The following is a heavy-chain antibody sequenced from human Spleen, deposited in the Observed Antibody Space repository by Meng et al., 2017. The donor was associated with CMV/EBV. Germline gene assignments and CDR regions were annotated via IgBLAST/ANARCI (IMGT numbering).Heavy chain of an antibody. CDR1: YTFTGYY. CDR3: AREQDSSSWGLKQNWFDP. CDR2: INPNSGGT. Sequence: YTFTGYYMHWVRQAPGQGLEWMGWINPNSGGTNYAQKFQGRVTMTRDTSISTAYMELSRLRSDDTAVYYCAREQDSSSWGLKQNWFDPWGQGTLVTVSS. J-gene: IGHJ5*02. V-gene: IGHV1-2*02. D-gene: IGHD6-13*01.